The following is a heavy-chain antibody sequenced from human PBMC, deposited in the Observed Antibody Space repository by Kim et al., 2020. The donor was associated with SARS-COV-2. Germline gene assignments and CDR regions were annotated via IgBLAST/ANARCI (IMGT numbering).Heavy chain of an antibody. J-gene: IGHJ4*02. Sequence: GGSLRLSCAASGFSFSSYVMTWVRQAPGKGLEWVSGISGSGDYTYYAASAKGRFTVSRDNSNSTFYLQMNSLRADDTALYYCAKDRGGVAEAGVVHSWGQGTLVVVSS. CDR2: ISGSGDYT. CDR1: GFSFSSYV. CDR3: AKDRGGVAEAGVVHS. D-gene: IGHD6-13*01. V-gene: IGHV3-23*01.